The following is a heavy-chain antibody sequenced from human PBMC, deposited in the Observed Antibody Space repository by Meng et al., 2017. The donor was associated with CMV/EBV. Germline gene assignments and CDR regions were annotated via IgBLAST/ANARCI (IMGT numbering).Heavy chain of an antibody. CDR3: ARVGSAYSSSTSCEFGVRYYYGMDV. Sequence: SVKVSCKASGCTFSSYAISWVRQAPGQGLEWMGVIIPIFGTANYAQKFQGRVTITTDESTSTSYMELSSLRSEDTAVYYCARVGSAYSSSTSCEFGVRYYYGMDVWGQGTTVTVSS. CDR1: GCTFSSYA. V-gene: IGHV1-69*05. J-gene: IGHJ6*02. CDR2: IIPIFGTA. D-gene: IGHD2-2*01.